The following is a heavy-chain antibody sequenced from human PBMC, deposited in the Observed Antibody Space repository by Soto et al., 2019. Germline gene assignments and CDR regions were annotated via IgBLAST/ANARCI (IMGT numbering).Heavy chain of an antibody. CDR2: IIPIFGTA. J-gene: IGHJ5*02. D-gene: IGHD2-2*01. Sequence: EASVKVSCKASGGTFSSYAISWVRQAPGQGLEWMGGIIPIFGTANYAQKFQGRVTITADESTSTAYMELSSLRSEDTAVYYCARDSAAEGWFDPWGQGTLVTVSS. V-gene: IGHV1-69*13. CDR1: GGTFSSYA. CDR3: ARDSAAEGWFDP.